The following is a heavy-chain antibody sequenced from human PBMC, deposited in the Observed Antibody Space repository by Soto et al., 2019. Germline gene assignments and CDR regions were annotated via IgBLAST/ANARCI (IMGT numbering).Heavy chain of an antibody. CDR2: IVPLFGAE. J-gene: IGHJ4*02. D-gene: IGHD2-15*01. CDR1: GDILSSFG. Sequence: QVRLEQSGSEVKRPGSSVKVSCKASGDILSSFGLSWVRQAPGQGLEWMGGIVPLFGAENYAQRFQGRVTITADESTNTAYIELSSMRSEDTAVYYCARDRLPHCSGGSCYSEFAHWGQGPLVIVSS. CDR3: ARDRLPHCSGGSCYSEFAH. V-gene: IGHV1-69*01.